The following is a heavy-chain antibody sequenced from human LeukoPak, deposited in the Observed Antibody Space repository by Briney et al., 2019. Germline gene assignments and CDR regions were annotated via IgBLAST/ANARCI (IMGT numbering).Heavy chain of an antibody. J-gene: IGHJ6*03. Sequence: SETLSLICTGSVGSISSYYWSWIRQPPGKGLEWIGYIYYSGSTNYNPSLKSRVTISVDTSKNQFSLKLSSVTAADTAVYYCARGSLSTVLDYYYYMDVWGKGTTVTVSS. V-gene: IGHV4-59*01. D-gene: IGHD3-10*01. CDR3: ARGSLSTVLDYYYYMDV. CDR2: IYYSGST. CDR1: VGSISSYY.